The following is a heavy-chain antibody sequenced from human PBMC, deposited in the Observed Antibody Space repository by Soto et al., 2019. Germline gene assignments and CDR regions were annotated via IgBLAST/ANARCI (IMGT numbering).Heavy chain of an antibody. CDR1: GFDFGSFG. CDR3: SADHPHMAMGWPV. V-gene: IGHV1-58*02. D-gene: IGHD1-26*01. Sequence: QMQLVQSAAEVREPGTSVRVSCRASGFDFGSFGIQFLRQTRGRGLELIGWIDVVSGSTNYARQFLGKVAISRAMSSSTAYLDLYDLKSDDTAVYFCSADHPHMAMGWPVWGQGTTVTVSS. J-gene: IGHJ6*02. CDR2: IDVVSGST.